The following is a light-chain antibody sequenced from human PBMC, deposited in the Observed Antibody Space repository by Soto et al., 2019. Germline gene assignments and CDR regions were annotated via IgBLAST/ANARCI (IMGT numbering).Light chain of an antibody. V-gene: IGKV1-9*01. CDR2: AAS. CDR3: QQLLSYPIT. Sequence: DIQLTQSPSFLSASVGDRVTITCRASQGISSYLAWYQQKPGKAPKLLIYAASTLQSGVPLRFSGSGSGTSFTLTISSLQPEDFATHYCQQLLSYPITFGQGTRLEIK. CDR1: QGISSY. J-gene: IGKJ5*01.